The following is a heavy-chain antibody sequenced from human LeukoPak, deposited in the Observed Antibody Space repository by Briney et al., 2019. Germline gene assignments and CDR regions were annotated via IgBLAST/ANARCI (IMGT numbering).Heavy chain of an antibody. V-gene: IGHV3-30*03. CDR1: GFTFSSYG. Sequence: PGRSLRLSCAASGFTFSSYGMHWVRQAPGKGLEWVAVISYDGSNKYYADSVKGRFTISRDNAKNSLYLQMNSLRAEDTAVYYCARGHSSSWYFDLWGRGTLVTVSS. CDR3: ARGHSSSWYFDL. CDR2: ISYDGSNK. J-gene: IGHJ2*01. D-gene: IGHD6-13*01.